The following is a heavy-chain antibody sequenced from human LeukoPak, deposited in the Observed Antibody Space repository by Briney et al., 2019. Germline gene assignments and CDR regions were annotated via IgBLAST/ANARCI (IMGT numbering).Heavy chain of an antibody. D-gene: IGHD1-26*01. V-gene: IGHV3-23*01. CDR2: ISGSGGST. J-gene: IGHJ4*02. CDR3: AKAQDGELSD. Sequence: GGSLRLSCAASGFTFSSYAMSWVRQAPGKALEWVSAISGSGGSTYYADSVKGRLTISRDNSKNTLYLQMNSLRAEGTAVYYCAKAQDGELSDWGQGTLVTVSS. CDR1: GFTFSSYA.